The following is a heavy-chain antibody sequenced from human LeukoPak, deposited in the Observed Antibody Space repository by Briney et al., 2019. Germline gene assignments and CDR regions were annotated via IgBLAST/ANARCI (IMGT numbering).Heavy chain of an antibody. Sequence: PSETLSLTCTHSGDSISSSSYYWGCIRQPPGKGLEWIGSIYYSGSTYYNPSLKSRVTISVDTSKNQFSLKLSSVTAADTAVYYCARLLLAFDIWGQGTMVTVSS. CDR2: IYYSGST. D-gene: IGHD2-15*01. J-gene: IGHJ3*02. CDR1: GDSISSSSYY. CDR3: ARLLLAFDI. V-gene: IGHV4-39*01.